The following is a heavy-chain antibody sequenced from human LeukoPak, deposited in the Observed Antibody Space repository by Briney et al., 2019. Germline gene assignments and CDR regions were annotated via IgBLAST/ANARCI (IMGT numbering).Heavy chain of an antibody. Sequence: ASVKVSCKASGYTFTGYHMHWVRQAPGQGLEWMGWINPNSGGTNYAQKFQGRVTMTRDTSISTAYMELSRLRSDDTAVYYCASMRFLEWLLNYDAFDIWGQGTMVTVSS. CDR3: ASMRFLEWLLNYDAFDI. CDR2: INPNSGGT. V-gene: IGHV1-2*02. J-gene: IGHJ3*02. CDR1: GYTFTGYH. D-gene: IGHD3-3*01.